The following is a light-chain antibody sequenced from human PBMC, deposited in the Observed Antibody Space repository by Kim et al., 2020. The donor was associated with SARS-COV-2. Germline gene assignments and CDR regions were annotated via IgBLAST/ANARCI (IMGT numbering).Light chain of an antibody. CDR3: QQYNHWPPDT. Sequence: SPGDSATLSCRASQSVSTKLAWYQQKPGQAPRLLIYDGSSRAAGIPDRFTGSGSGTEFTLTISSLQSEDFAVYYCQQYNHWPPDTFGQGTKLEI. J-gene: IGKJ2*01. CDR1: QSVSTK. CDR2: DGS. V-gene: IGKV3D-15*01.